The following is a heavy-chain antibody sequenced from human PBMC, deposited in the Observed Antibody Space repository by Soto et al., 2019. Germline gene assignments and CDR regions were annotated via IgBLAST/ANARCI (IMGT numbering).Heavy chain of an antibody. CDR2: IIPILGIA. V-gene: IGHV1-69*02. Sequence: ASVKVSCKASGGTFSSYTISWVRQAPGQGVEWMGRIIPILGIANYAQKFQGRVTITADKSTSTAYMELSSLRSEDTAVYYCALGYCSGGSCYSAEYFQHWGQGTLVTVSS. D-gene: IGHD2-15*01. CDR3: ALGYCSGGSCYSAEYFQH. J-gene: IGHJ1*01. CDR1: GGTFSSYT.